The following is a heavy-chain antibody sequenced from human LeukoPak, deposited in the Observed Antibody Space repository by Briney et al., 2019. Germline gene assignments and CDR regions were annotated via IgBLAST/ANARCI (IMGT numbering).Heavy chain of an antibody. D-gene: IGHD6-19*01. CDR1: GGTFSSYA. V-gene: IGHV1-69*05. CDR3: ARGRSAYSSGWYSAFDI. Sequence: SVKVSCKASGGTFSSYAISWVRQAPGQGLEWMGGIIPIFGTANYAQKFQGRVTITTDESTSTAYMQLSSLRSEDTAVYYCARGRSAYSSGWYSAFDIWGQGTMVTVSS. CDR2: IIPIFGTA. J-gene: IGHJ3*02.